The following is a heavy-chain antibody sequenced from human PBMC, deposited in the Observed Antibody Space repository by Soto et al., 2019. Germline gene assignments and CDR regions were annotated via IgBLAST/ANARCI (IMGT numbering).Heavy chain of an antibody. J-gene: IGHJ4*02. Sequence: QVQLQESGPGLVKPSGTLSLTCDVSGYSISSTYWWSWVRQSPLEGLEWIGEIYPTTGRANYNPSLRSRVTISADSSKNQFSLNLRSVTAADTAVYYCARHVGVTGTRGFDYWDQGIPVSVSS. V-gene: IGHV4-4*02. D-gene: IGHD1-1*01. CDR2: IYPTTGRA. CDR3: ARHVGVTGTRGFDY. CDR1: GYSISSTYW.